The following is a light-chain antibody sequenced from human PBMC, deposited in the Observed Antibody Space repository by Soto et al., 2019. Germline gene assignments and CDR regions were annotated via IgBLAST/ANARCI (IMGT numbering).Light chain of an antibody. J-gene: IGKJ1*01. CDR3: QQYGSSPPT. CDR1: QTVSANY. V-gene: IGKV3-20*01. CDR2: GAS. Sequence: EIVLTQSPGTLSLSLGERATVSCRASQTVSANYLAWYQRKPGQPPRLLIYGASTRATGIPDRFSGSGSGTDFTLTISGLDPEDFAVYYCQQYGSSPPTFGQGTKVEIK.